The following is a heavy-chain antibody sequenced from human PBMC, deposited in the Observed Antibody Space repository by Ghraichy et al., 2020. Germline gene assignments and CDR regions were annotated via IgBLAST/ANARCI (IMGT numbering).Heavy chain of an antibody. V-gene: IGHV3-21*01. CDR1: EFTFSGYG. CDR3: AREIGSTTCCNWFDP. Sequence: SLRLSCAASEFTFSGYGMNWVRQAPGKGLEWVSSISSSSSYIYYADSVKGRFTISRDNAKNSLYLQMNSLRAEDTAVYYCAREIGSTTCCNWFDPWGQGTLVTVSS. D-gene: IGHD2-2*01. J-gene: IGHJ5*02. CDR2: ISSSSSYI.